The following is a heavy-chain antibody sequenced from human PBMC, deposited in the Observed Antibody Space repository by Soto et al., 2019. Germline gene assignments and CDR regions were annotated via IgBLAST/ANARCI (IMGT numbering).Heavy chain of an antibody. CDR1: GGSISSSNW. CDR3: ARDTRYCTSASCYPNYYYGMDV. Sequence: SETLSLTCAVSGGSISSSNWWSWVRQPPGKGLEWIGEIYHFGSTNYNPSLKSRVTISVDKSKNQFSLKLSSVTAADTAVYYCARDTRYCTSASCYPNYYYGMDVWGQGTTVTVPS. D-gene: IGHD2-2*01. CDR2: IYHFGST. V-gene: IGHV4-4*02. J-gene: IGHJ6*02.